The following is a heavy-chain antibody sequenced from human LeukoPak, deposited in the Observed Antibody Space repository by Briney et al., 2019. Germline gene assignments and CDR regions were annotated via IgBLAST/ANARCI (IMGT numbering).Heavy chain of an antibody. V-gene: IGHV3-7*01. CDR1: GFTFSSYW. J-gene: IGHJ4*02. Sequence: GGSLRLSCAASGFTFSSYWMSWVRQAPGKGLEWVANIKQDGSEKYYVDSVKGRFTISRDNAKNSLYLQMNSLRAEDTAVYYCARREYCSSTSCYDQYYFDYWGQGTLVTVSS. CDR2: IKQDGSEK. D-gene: IGHD2-2*01. CDR3: ARREYCSSTSCYDQYYFDY.